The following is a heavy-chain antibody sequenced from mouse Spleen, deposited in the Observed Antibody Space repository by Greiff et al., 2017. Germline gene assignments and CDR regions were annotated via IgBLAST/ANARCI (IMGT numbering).Heavy chain of an antibody. CDR1: GYTFTSYW. V-gene: IGHV1S127*01. Sequence: QVQLQQPGAELVKPGASVKMSCKASGYTFTSYWMHWVKQRPGQGLEWIGVIDPSDSYTSYNQKFKGKATLTVDTSSSTAYMQLSSLTSEDSAVYYCRREGWFAYWGQGTLVTVSA. J-gene: IGHJ3*01. CDR2: IDPSDSYT. CDR3: RREGWFAY.